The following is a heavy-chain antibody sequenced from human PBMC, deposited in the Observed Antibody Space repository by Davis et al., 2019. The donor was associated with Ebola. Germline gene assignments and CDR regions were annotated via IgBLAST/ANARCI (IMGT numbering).Heavy chain of an antibody. J-gene: IGHJ4*02. CDR1: GGTFISYA. Sequence: SVKVSCKASGGTFISYAISWVRQAPGQGLEWMGGIIPIFGTANYAQKFQGRVTITADESTSTAYMELSSLRSEDTAVYYCARAAHSSGYYYAIGYWGQGTLVTVSS. V-gene: IGHV1-69*13. CDR2: IIPIFGTA. CDR3: ARAAHSSGYYYAIGY. D-gene: IGHD3-22*01.